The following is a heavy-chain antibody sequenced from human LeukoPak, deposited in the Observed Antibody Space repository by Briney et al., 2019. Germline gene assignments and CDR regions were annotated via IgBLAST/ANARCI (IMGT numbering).Heavy chain of an antibody. Sequence: SETLSLTCTVSGGSISSYYWSWIRQPPGKGLEWIGYIYYSGSTNYNPSLKSRVTISVDTSKNQFSLKLSSVTAADAAVYYCAREAAAQYYFDYWGQGTLVTVSS. J-gene: IGHJ4*02. CDR1: GGSISSYY. V-gene: IGHV4-59*12. CDR2: IYYSGST. D-gene: IGHD6-13*01. CDR3: AREAAAQYYFDY.